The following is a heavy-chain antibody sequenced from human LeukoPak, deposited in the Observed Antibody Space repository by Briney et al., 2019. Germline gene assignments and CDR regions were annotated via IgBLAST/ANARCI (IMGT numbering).Heavy chain of an antibody. D-gene: IGHD2-2*01. V-gene: IGHV1-18*01. CDR2: ISAYNGNT. Sequence: ASVKVSCKASGYTFTSYGISWVRQAPGQGLEWMGWISAYNGNTNYAQKFQGRVTMTRDTSISTAYMELSRLRSDDTAVYYCARRKCSTSCYHFDYWGQGTLVTVSS. J-gene: IGHJ4*02. CDR1: GYTFTSYG. CDR3: ARRKCSTSCYHFDY.